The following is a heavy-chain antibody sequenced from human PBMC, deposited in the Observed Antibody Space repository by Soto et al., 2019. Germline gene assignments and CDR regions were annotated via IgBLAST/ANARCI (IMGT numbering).Heavy chain of an antibody. D-gene: IGHD6-6*01. Sequence: SETLSLTCTVSGGSISSGGYYWSWIRQHPGKGLEWIGYIYYSGSTYYNPSLKSRVTISVDTSKNQFSLKLSSVTAADTAVYHCAREKGKQLVLDYWGQGTLVTVSS. CDR1: GGSISSGGYY. J-gene: IGHJ4*02. V-gene: IGHV4-31*03. CDR2: IYYSGST. CDR3: AREKGKQLVLDY.